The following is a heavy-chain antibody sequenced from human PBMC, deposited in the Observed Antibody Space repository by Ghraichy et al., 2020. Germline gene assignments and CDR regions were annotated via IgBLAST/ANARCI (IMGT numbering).Heavy chain of an antibody. CDR3: AKEAGEDRFDN. Sequence: GGSLRLSCAASGFTFDDYGMSWVRQAPGKGLEWVSGINWNGVRTDYADSVKGRFTISRDNAKNSLYLQMNSLRAEDTALYYCAKEAGEDRFDNWGQGTLVTVSS. V-gene: IGHV3-20*04. CDR2: INWNGVRT. CDR1: GFTFDDYG. J-gene: IGHJ4*02. D-gene: IGHD7-27*01.